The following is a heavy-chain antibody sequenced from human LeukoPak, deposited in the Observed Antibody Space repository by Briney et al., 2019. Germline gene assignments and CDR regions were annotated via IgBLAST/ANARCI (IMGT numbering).Heavy chain of an antibody. CDR1: GYTFTGYF. CDR3: ARDQSYYDFWSGYSDAFDI. J-gene: IGHJ3*02. D-gene: IGHD3-3*01. CDR2: INPNSGGT. Sequence: ASVKVSCKASGYTFTGYFMHWVRQAPGQGLEWMGWINPNSGGTNYAQKFQGRVTMTRDTSISTAYMELSRLRSDDTAVYYCARDQSYYDFWSGYSDAFDIWGQGTMVTVSS. V-gene: IGHV1-2*02.